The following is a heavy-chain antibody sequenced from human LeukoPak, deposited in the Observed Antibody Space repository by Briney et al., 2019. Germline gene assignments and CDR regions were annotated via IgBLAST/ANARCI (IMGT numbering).Heavy chain of an antibody. CDR3: ARIWLRAFDI. Sequence: GESLKISCKGSDYSFTNYWIGWVRQMPGKGPEWMGIIYPGGSDTRYSPSFQGQVTISADKSISTAYLQWSSLKASDTAMYYCARIWLRAFDIWGQGTMVTVSS. V-gene: IGHV5-51*01. CDR2: IYPGGSDT. CDR1: DYSFTNYW. J-gene: IGHJ3*02. D-gene: IGHD3-16*01.